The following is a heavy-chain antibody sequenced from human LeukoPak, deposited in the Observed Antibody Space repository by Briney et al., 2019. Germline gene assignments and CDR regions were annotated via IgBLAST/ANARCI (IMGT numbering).Heavy chain of an antibody. CDR2: ISSSSSYI. CDR3: AREDCSSTSCYKTTGSFYFDY. J-gene: IGHJ4*02. Sequence: GGSLRLSCAASGFTFSSYSMNWVRQAPGKGLEWVSSISSSSSYIYYADSVKGRFTISRDNAKNSLYLQMNSLRAEDTAVYYCAREDCSSTSCYKTTGSFYFDYWGQGTLVTVSS. V-gene: IGHV3-21*01. CDR1: GFTFSSYS. D-gene: IGHD2-2*02.